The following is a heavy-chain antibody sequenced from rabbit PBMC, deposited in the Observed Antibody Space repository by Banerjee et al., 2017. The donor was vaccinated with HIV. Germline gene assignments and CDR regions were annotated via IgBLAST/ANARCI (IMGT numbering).Heavy chain of an antibody. CDR3: ARDLAGVIGWNFSL. D-gene: IGHD4-1*01. CDR2: IGAGSSGTT. J-gene: IGHJ4*01. CDR1: GFTLSSYW. Sequence: QQQLVESGGGLVKPGASLTLTCTASGFTLSSYWMWWVRQAPGKGLEWIACIGAGSSGTTYYASWAKGRFTISKTSSTTVTLQMTSLTAADTATYFCARDLAGVIGWNFSLWGPGTLVTVS. V-gene: IGHV1S45*01.